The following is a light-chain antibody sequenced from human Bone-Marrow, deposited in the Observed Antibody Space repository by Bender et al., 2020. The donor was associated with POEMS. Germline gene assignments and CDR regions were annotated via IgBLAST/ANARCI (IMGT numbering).Light chain of an antibody. CDR1: KLGEEY. V-gene: IGLV3-1*01. CDR2: QDT. Sequence: SYELTQPTSVSVSPGQTATITCSGEKLGEEYACWYQQKPGQSPVVVIYQDTKRPSGIPERFSGSTSGNTASLTISGTQTMDEADYYCQSWGSNTAVFGGGTKLTVL. J-gene: IGLJ2*01. CDR3: QSWGSNTAV.